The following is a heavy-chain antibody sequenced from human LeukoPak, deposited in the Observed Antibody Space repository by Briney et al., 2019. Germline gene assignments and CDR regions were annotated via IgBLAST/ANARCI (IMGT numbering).Heavy chain of an antibody. CDR2: INAGNGNT. CDR3: ARVSVPTGSYSPEYFQH. J-gene: IGHJ1*01. Sequence: ASVKVSCKASGYTFTSYAMRWVRQAPGQRLEWMGWINAGNGNTKYSQEFQGRVTITRDTSASTAYMELSSLRSEDMAVYYCARVSVPTGSYSPEYFQHWGQGALVTVSS. V-gene: IGHV1-3*03. CDR1: GYTFTSYA. D-gene: IGHD1-26*01.